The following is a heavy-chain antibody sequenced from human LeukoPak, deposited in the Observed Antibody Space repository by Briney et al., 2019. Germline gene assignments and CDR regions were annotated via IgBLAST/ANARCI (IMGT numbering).Heavy chain of an antibody. CDR3: ARSVGRGVYYDSSGYLDY. CDR2: IYYSGST. V-gene: IGHV4-30-4*08. J-gene: IGHJ4*02. CDR1: GGSISSGDYY. D-gene: IGHD3-22*01. Sequence: SETLFLTCTVSGGSISSGDYYWSWIRQPPGKGLEWIGYIYYSGSTYYNPSLKSRVTISVDTSKNQFSLKLSSVTAADTAVYYCARSVGRGVYYDSSGYLDYWGQGTLVTVSS.